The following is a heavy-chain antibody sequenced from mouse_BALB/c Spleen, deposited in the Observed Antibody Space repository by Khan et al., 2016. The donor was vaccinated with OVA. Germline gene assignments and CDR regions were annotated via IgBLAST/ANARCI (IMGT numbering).Heavy chain of an antibody. D-gene: IGHD2-12*01. V-gene: IGHV5-17*02. CDR2: ISSGSSTF. CDR3: ARGGRYDGGFDY. CDR1: GFTFNIFG. J-gene: IGHJ2*01. Sequence: EVELVESGGGLVQPGGSRKLSCAASGFTFNIFGMHWVRQAPEKGLEWVAYISSGSSTFYYADTVKGRFTISRDNPKNTVFMQMTSLRSEDTAMYYYARGGRYDGGFDYWGQGTTLTVSS.